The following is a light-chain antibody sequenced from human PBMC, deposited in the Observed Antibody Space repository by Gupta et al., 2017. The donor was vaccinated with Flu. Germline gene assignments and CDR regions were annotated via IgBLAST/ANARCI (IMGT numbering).Light chain of an antibody. V-gene: IGKV3-20*01. J-gene: IGKJ3*01. Sequence: ERVTISTRPSQSLGTNYLAWYQQKPGQAPRLLIYGVSNRANGTPYRFSGSGSGTDFALTISRLEPEDFAIYYCQHCGSSLFTFGPGARVDIK. CDR2: GVS. CDR1: QSLGTNY. CDR3: QHCGSSLFT.